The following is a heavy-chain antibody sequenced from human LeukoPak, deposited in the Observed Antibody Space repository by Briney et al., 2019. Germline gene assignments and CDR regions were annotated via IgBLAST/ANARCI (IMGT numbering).Heavy chain of an antibody. CDR1: GFTFSSYA. D-gene: IGHD1-26*01. J-gene: IGHJ4*02. CDR3: ARGGVGATLDY. Sequence: PGRSLRLSCAASGFTFSSYAMHWVRQAPGKGLEWVAVISYDGSNKYYADSVKGQFTISRDNSKNTLYLQMNSLRAEDTAVYYCARGGVGATLDYWGQGTLVTVSS. V-gene: IGHV3-30*01. CDR2: ISYDGSNK.